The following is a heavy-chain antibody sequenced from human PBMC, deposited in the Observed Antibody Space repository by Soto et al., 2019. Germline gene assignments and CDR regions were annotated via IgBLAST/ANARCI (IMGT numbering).Heavy chain of an antibody. J-gene: IGHJ3*02. CDR1: GFTFSSYG. CDR3: ARDMATVTTYAFDI. D-gene: IGHD4-17*01. CDR2: IWYDGSNK. Sequence: GGSLRLSCAGSGFTFSSYGMHWVRQAPGKGLEWVAVIWYDGSNKYYADSVKGRFTISRDNSKNTLYLQMNSLRAEDTAVYYCARDMATVTTYAFDIWGQGTMVTVSS. V-gene: IGHV3-33*01.